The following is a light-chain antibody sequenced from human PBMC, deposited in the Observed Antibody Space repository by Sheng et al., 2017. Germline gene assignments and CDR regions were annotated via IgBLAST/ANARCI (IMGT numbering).Light chain of an antibody. CDR3: QQYHNWWT. Sequence: EIVMTQSPATLSLSPGERATLSCRASHNIASNLAWYQQKPGQPPXLLIDGASTRATGIPARFSGSGSVTEFTLTISSLQSEDFAFYYCQQYHNWWTFGQGTKVEIK. CDR1: HNIASN. V-gene: IGKV3-15*01. CDR2: GAS. J-gene: IGKJ1*01.